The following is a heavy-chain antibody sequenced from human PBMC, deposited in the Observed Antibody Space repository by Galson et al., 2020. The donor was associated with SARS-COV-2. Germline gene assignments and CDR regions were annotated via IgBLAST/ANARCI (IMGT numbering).Heavy chain of an antibody. CDR2: IWSDGVHK. CDR1: GFTFSTYA. J-gene: IGHJ4*02. D-gene: IGHD6-19*01. Sequence: GSLRLSCVASGFTFSTYAMHWVRQAPGKGLEWVAVIWSDGVHKYYGDSVKGRFTISRDNSKNTVNLQMNSLRVEDTAIYYCVPTIIVPGTLDYWGQGTLVSVSS. CDR3: VPTIIVPGTLDY. V-gene: IGHV3-33*01.